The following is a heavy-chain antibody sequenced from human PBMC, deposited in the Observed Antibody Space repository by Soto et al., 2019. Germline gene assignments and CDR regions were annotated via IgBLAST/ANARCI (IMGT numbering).Heavy chain of an antibody. J-gene: IGHJ3*01. D-gene: IGHD2-21*01. CDR3: ARQKLWMATINNDDFDV. CDR2: IYPGDSDT. Sequence: PGESLKISCKGSGYTFNTYCIGWVLQMPWKGLEWMGFIYPGDSDTTYSPSFQGQVTISVDKSISTAYLQWSSLKVSDTAMYYCARQKLWMATINNDDFDVWGQGTKVTVSS. V-gene: IGHV5-51*01. CDR1: GYTFNTYC.